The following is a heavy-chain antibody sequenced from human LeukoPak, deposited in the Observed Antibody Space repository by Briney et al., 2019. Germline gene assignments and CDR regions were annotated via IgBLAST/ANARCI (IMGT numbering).Heavy chain of an antibody. CDR3: AKCARTPEGGSGWCNWFDP. Sequence: GGSLRLSCAVSGFSLLTLSGHGFNWVRQAPGKGLEWVSAVSKYGDTYYADSVKGRFTMSSDNSKNTLYLQMNSLTADDTAVYYCAKCARTPEGGSGWCNWFDPWGQGTLVTVSS. V-gene: IGHV3-23*01. CDR2: VSKYGDT. J-gene: IGHJ5*02. CDR1: GFSLLTLSGHG. D-gene: IGHD6-19*01.